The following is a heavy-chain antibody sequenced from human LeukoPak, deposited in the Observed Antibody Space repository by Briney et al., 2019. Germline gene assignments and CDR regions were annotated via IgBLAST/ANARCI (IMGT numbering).Heavy chain of an antibody. J-gene: IGHJ4*02. Sequence: GESLKISCKASGYSFTTYWIGWVRQMPGKGLEWMGIIYPSNSDTRYSPSFQGQVTISADKSITTAYVQWSSLKASDTAIYYCARLDSGGYYVGSYWGQGTLVTVSS. CDR1: GYSFTTYW. CDR3: ARLDSGGYYVGSY. CDR2: IYPSNSDT. D-gene: IGHD3-22*01. V-gene: IGHV5-51*01.